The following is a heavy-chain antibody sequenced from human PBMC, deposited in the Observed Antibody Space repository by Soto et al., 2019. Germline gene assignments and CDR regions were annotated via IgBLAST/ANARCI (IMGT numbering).Heavy chain of an antibody. CDR1: GFTFTSSS. Sequence: SVKVSCKASGFTFTSSSMQWVRQARGQRLEWIGWIVVGSGNTNYAQKFQERVTITRDMSTSTAYMELSSLRSEDTAVYYCAAGKIVGATPYHYYGMDVWGQGTTVTVSS. V-gene: IGHV1-58*02. CDR3: AAGKIVGATPYHYYGMDV. CDR2: IVVGSGNT. J-gene: IGHJ6*02. D-gene: IGHD1-26*01.